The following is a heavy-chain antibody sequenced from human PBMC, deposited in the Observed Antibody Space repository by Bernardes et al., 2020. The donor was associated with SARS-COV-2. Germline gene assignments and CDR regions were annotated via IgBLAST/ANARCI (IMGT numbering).Heavy chain of an antibody. J-gene: IGHJ3*02. Sequence: ASMKVSCKASGYTFTGYYMHWVRQAPGQGLEWMGWINPNSGGTNYAQKFEGRVTMTGDTSISTAYMELSRLTSDDTAVYYCARPDSGSYYGGFDIWGQGTMVTVSS. CDR1: GYTFTGYY. CDR3: ARPDSGSYYGGFDI. CDR2: INPNSGGT. D-gene: IGHD1-26*01. V-gene: IGHV1-2*02.